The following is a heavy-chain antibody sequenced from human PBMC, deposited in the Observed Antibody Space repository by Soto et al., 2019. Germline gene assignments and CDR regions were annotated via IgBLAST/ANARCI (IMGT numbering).Heavy chain of an antibody. CDR2: IYYSGST. D-gene: IGHD1-26*01. CDR3: ARVQGGGGAMLHNY. CDR1: GGSISSGDYY. Sequence: QVQLQESGPGLVKPSQTLSLTCTVSGGSISSGDYYWSWIRQPPGKGLEWIGYIYYSGSTYYNPSLKCRVTISVDRAKNQFSLKLSSVTAADTAVYYCARVQGGGGAMLHNYWGQGTLVTVSS. V-gene: IGHV4-30-4*01. J-gene: IGHJ4*02.